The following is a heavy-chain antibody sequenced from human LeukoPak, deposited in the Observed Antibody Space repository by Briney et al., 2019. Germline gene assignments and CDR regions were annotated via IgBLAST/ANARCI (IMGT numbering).Heavy chain of an antibody. CDR3: AKVPTSGYRYGLDH. D-gene: IGHD5-18*01. V-gene: IGHV3-48*01. J-gene: IGHJ4*02. Sequence: GGSLRLSCAASGFTFSDYSMNWVRQAPGKGLEWVSYISSSSSTVYYADSVKGRFTISRDNAKNSPYLQMNSLRAEDTAVYYCAKVPTSGYRYGLDHWGQGTLVTVSS. CDR1: GFTFSDYS. CDR2: ISSSSSTV.